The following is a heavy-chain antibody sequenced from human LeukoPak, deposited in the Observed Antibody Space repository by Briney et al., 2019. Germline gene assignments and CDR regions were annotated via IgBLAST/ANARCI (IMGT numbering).Heavy chain of an antibody. D-gene: IGHD3-10*02. Sequence: PPGSLRLSCAASASTFSSYSMSCVRQAPGNGLEWVSYISSSGSTISYADPVKGRFTISRDNAKNSLYLQMNSLRAEDTAVYYCAELGITIIGGVWGKGATVTMSS. J-gene: IGHJ6*04. CDR3: AELGITIIGGV. CDR2: ISSSGSTI. CDR1: ASTFSSYS. V-gene: IGHV3-48*04.